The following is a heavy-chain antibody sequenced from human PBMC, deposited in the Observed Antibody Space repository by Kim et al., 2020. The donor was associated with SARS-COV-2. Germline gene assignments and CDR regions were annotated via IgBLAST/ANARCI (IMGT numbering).Heavy chain of an antibody. CDR3: ARGVVSDY. V-gene: IGHV4-59*09. CDR2: SGGT. D-gene: IGHD2-15*01. Sequence: SGGTNHHPSLKSRVTRSVDTSKNQFSLKLSSVTAADTAVYYCARGVVSDYWGQGTLVTVSS. J-gene: IGHJ4*02.